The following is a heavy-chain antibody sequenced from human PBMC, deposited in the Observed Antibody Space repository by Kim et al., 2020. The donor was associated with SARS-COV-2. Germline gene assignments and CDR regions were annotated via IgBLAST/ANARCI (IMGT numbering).Heavy chain of an antibody. CDR2: T. D-gene: IGHD1-26*01. CDR3: ARIGATRAFDT. J-gene: IGHJ3*02. V-gene: IGHV4-34*01. Sequence: TNHSPSPKRRVSISVATSQNQFSLKLSSVTAADTAVDYCARIGATRAFDTWGQGTMVTVSS.